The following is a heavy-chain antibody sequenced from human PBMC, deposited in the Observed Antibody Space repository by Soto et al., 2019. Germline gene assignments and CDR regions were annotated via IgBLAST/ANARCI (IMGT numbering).Heavy chain of an antibody. D-gene: IGHD2-15*01. Sequence: PWETLSLTCAVSGGSISSGGYSWSWIRQPPGKGLEWIGYIYHSGSTYYNPSLKSRVTISVDRSKNQFSLKLSSVTAADTAVYYCARGGYCSGGSCYSGGWFDPWGQGTLVTVSS. CDR3: ARGGYCSGGSCYSGGWFDP. CDR2: IYHSGST. CDR1: GGSISSGGYS. V-gene: IGHV4-30-2*01. J-gene: IGHJ5*02.